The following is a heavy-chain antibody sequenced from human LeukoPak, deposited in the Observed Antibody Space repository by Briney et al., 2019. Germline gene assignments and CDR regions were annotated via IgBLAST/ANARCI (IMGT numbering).Heavy chain of an antibody. CDR1: GFTFDDYG. CDR2: INWNGGST. CDR3: ARRALLWFGELPRAFDI. D-gene: IGHD3-10*01. J-gene: IGHJ3*02. V-gene: IGHV3-20*04. Sequence: GGSLRLSCAASGFTFDDYGMSWVRQAPGKGLEWVSGINWNGGSTGYADSAKGRFTISRDNAKNSLYLQMNSLRAEDTALYYCARRALLWFGELPRAFDIWGQGTMVTVSS.